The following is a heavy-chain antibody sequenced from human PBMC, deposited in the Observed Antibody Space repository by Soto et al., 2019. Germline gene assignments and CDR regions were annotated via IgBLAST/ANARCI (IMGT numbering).Heavy chain of an antibody. D-gene: IGHD1-26*01. V-gene: IGHV5-10-1*01. CDR1: GYSFTSYW. CDR3: ARGRENPPDAFDI. Sequence: GESLKISCKGSGYSFTSYWISWVRQMPGKGLEWMGRIDPSDSYTNYSPSFQGHVTISADKSISTAYLQWSSLKASDTAMYYCARGRENPPDAFDIWGQGTMVTVSS. CDR2: IDPSDSYT. J-gene: IGHJ3*02.